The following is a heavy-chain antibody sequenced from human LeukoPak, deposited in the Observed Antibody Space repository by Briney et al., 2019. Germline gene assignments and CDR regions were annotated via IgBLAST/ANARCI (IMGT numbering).Heavy chain of an antibody. CDR1: GYTFIHYF. CDR2: INSNTGDT. D-gene: IGHD7-27*01. V-gene: IGHV1-2*06. J-gene: IGHJ4*02. CDR3: ARDLSSTSNWELDY. Sequence: ASVKVSCKASGYTFIHYFIHWVRQAPGQGLEWVGRINSNTGDTEYTQKFQGRVTMTRDTSITTVYMELSSLTSDDSAVYYCARDLSSTSNWELDYWGQGTLVTVSS.